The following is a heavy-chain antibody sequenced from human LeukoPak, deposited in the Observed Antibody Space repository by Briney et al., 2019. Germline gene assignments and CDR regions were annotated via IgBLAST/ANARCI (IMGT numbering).Heavy chain of an antibody. Sequence: PGGSLRLSCAASGFTFSSYAMSWVRQAPGKGLEWLSGISDSGGSTSYADSVKGRFTVSRDNSKNTLYLQMNSLRAEDTAVYYCAKSLSCSRTTCYAYAYWGQGTLVTVSS. CDR2: ISDSGGST. CDR3: AKSLSCSRTTCYAYAY. J-gene: IGHJ4*02. V-gene: IGHV3-23*01. D-gene: IGHD2-2*01. CDR1: GFTFSSYA.